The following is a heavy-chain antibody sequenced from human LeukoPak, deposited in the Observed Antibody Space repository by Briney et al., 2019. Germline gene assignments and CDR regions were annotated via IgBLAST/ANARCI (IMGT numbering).Heavy chain of an antibody. J-gene: IGHJ4*02. CDR2: ITSSGRST. V-gene: IGHV3-11*01. D-gene: IGHD2-21*01. CDR3: TRDPDYGDPD. Sequence: PGGSLRLSCTASGFSFSDHYMTWMRHAPGKGLEWISYITSSGRSTDYADSVKGRFIISRDNAMNSMFLQMSSLRVDDTAVYYCTRDPDYGDPDRGQGTLVTVSS. CDR1: GFSFSDHY.